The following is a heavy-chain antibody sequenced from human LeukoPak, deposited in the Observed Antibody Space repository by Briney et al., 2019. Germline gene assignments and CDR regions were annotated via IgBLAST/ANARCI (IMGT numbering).Heavy chain of an antibody. CDR2: ISCYNDDT. D-gene: IGHD6-19*01. Sequence: PVASVKVSCKASGYTFNHHGISWVRQAPGQGLEWMGWISCYNDDTTYAQKFQGRVTMSKDTGTSTAYMELTGLRSDDTAVYYCARDPTNTSGRYAYFDSWGQGTLVTVSS. CDR3: ARDPTNTSGRYAYFDS. V-gene: IGHV1-18*01. CDR1: GYTFNHHG. J-gene: IGHJ4*02.